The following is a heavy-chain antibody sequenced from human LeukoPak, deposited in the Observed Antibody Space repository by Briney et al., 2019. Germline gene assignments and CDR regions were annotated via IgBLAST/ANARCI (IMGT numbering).Heavy chain of an antibody. D-gene: IGHD2-15*01. J-gene: IGHJ4*02. CDR3: ARLWKISGSGEFDY. CDR1: GYRFTTYW. V-gene: IGHV5-51*01. Sequence: GESLKISCKCSGYRFTTYWIGWVRQMPGKGLEWMGIIYPGDSDTRYSPSFQGQVTISDDKSISTAYLQWSSLKASDTAMYYCARLWKISGSGEFDYWGQGTLVTVSS. CDR2: IYPGDSDT.